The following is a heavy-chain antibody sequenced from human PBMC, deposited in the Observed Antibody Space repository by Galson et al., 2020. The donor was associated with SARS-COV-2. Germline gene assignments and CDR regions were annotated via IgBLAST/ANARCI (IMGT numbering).Heavy chain of an antibody. D-gene: IGHD3-10*01. Sequence: TGGSLRLSCAASGFTFSSYAMHWVRQAPGKGLEWVAVISYDGSNKYYADSVKGRFTISRDNSKNTLYLQMNSLRAEDTAVYYCARNYYYGSGSYYNRWYYYGMDVWGQGTTFTVSS. CDR3: ARNYYYGSGSYYNRWYYYGMDV. J-gene: IGHJ6*02. V-gene: IGHV3-30-3*01. CDR1: GFTFSSYA. CDR2: ISYDGSNK.